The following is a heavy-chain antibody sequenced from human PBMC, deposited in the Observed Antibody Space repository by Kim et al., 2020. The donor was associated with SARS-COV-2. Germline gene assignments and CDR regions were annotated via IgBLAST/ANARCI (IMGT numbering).Heavy chain of an antibody. J-gene: IGHJ4*02. V-gene: IGHV3-11*04. Sequence: VKGRITISRDNAKNALSLEMNNLRAEDTAVYYCARDAFPGYGSGWYFDSWGPGTLVTVSS. CDR3: ARDAFPGYGSGWYFDS. D-gene: IGHD6-19*01.